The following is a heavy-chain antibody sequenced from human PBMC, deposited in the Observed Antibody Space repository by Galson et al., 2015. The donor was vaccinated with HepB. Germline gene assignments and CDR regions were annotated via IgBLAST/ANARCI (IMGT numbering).Heavy chain of an antibody. Sequence: SLRLSCAASGFTFSSYAMHWVRQAPGKGLEWVAVISYDGSNKDYADSVKGRFTITRDNSKNTLYLQMNSLRAEDTAVYYCARGTYYYDRSGYYGAEYFQHWGQGTLVTVSS. J-gene: IGHJ1*01. CDR2: ISYDGSNK. D-gene: IGHD3-22*01. CDR3: ARGTYYYDRSGYYGAEYFQH. V-gene: IGHV3-30-3*01. CDR1: GFTFSSYA.